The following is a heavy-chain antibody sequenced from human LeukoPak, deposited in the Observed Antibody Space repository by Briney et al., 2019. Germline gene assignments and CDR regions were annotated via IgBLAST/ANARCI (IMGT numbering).Heavy chain of an antibody. CDR1: GYTFTSYG. Sequence: ASVKVSCKASGYTFTSYGISWVRQAPGQGLEWMGWISAYNGNTNYAQKLQGRVTMTTDTPTNTAYMELRSLRSDDTAVYYCARQYCSSTSCYTDFDYWGQGTLVTVSS. CDR2: ISAYNGNT. D-gene: IGHD2-2*02. CDR3: ARQYCSSTSCYTDFDY. V-gene: IGHV1-18*01. J-gene: IGHJ4*02.